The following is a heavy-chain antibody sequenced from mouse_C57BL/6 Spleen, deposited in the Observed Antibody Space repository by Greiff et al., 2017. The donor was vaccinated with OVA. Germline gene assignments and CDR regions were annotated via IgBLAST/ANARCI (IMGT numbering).Heavy chain of an antibody. Sequence: VKLVESGAELVRPGASVTLSCKASGYTFTDFEMHWVKQTPVHGLEWIGAIDPETGGTAYNQKFKGKAILTADKSSSTAYMELRSLTSEDSAVYYCTRWGTGFAYWGQGTLVTVSA. CDR2: IDPETGGT. J-gene: IGHJ3*01. CDR3: TRWGTGFAY. D-gene: IGHD4-1*01. CDR1: GYTFTDFE. V-gene: IGHV1-15*01.